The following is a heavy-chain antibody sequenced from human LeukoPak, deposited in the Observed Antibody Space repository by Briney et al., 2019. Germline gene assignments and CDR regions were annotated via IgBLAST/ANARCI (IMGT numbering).Heavy chain of an antibody. D-gene: IGHD3-10*01. CDR2: IIPIFGTA. V-gene: IGHV1-69*06. Sequence: GSSVKVSCKASGGTFSSYAISWVRQAPGQGLEWMGGIIPIFGTANYAQKFQGRVTITADKSTSTAYMELSSLRSEDTAVYYCARVYYYGSGRNNWFDPWGQGTLVTVSS. CDR3: ARVYYYGSGRNNWFDP. CDR1: GGTFSSYA. J-gene: IGHJ5*02.